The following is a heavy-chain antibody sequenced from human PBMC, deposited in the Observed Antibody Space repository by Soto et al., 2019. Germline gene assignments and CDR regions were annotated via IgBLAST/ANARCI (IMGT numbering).Heavy chain of an antibody. CDR2: ISSNGGST. CDR3: ARVQVFWSGYRCMDV. D-gene: IGHD3-3*01. CDR1: GFTFSSYA. V-gene: IGHV3-64*01. J-gene: IGHJ6*03. Sequence: EVQLVESGGGLVQPGGSLRLSCAASGFTFSSYAMHWVRQAPRKGLEYVSAISSNGGSTYYANSVKGRFTISRDNSKNTLYLQMGSLRAEDMAVYYCARVQVFWSGYRCMDVWGKGTTVTVAS.